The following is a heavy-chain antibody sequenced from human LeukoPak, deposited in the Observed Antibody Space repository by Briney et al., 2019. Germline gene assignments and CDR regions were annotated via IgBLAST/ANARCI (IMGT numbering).Heavy chain of an antibody. J-gene: IGHJ4*02. CDR1: GGSISSGGYY. V-gene: IGHV4-31*03. CDR3: ARGYSGYDDY. CDR2: IYYSGST. Sequence: PSETPSLTCTVSGGSISSGGYYWSWIRQHPGKGLEWIGYIYYSGSTYYNPSLKSRVTISVDTSKNQFSLKLSSVTAADTAVYYCARGYSGYDDYWGQGTLVTVSS. D-gene: IGHD5-12*01.